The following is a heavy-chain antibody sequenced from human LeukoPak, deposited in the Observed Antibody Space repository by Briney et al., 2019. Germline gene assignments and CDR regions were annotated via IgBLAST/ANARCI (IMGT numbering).Heavy chain of an antibody. V-gene: IGHV3-21*01. J-gene: IGHJ4*02. Sequence: GGSLRLSCAASGFTFSSYSMIWVRQAPGKGLEWVSYISSNSRYIYYADSVKGRFIISRDNAKNSLYLQMNSLRTEDAAVYYCARGPGGSGSYYDYWGQGTLVTVSS. CDR1: GFTFSSYS. D-gene: IGHD3-10*01. CDR2: ISSNSRYI. CDR3: ARGPGGSGSYYDY.